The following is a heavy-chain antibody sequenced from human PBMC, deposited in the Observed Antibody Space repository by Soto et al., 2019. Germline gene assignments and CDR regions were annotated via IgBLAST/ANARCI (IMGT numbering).Heavy chain of an antibody. CDR1: GGSFSGYY. Sequence: QVQLQQWGAGLLKPSETLSLTCAVYGGSFSGYYWSWIRQPPGKGLEWIGEINHSGSTNYNPSLKSRVTISVDTSKNQFSRKLSSVTAADTAVYYCARAYYDYVWGSSKRRWFDPWGQGTLVTVSS. D-gene: IGHD3-16*01. J-gene: IGHJ5*02. V-gene: IGHV4-34*01. CDR3: ARAYYDYVWGSSKRRWFDP. CDR2: INHSGST.